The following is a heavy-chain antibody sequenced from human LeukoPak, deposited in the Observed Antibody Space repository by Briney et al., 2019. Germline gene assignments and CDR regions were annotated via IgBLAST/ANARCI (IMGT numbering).Heavy chain of an antibody. CDR3: ARDRGRPWYFDL. V-gene: IGHV4-30-2*01. D-gene: IGHD6-25*01. CDR2: IYHSGST. J-gene: IGHJ2*01. Sequence: SQTLSLTCTVSGGSISSGGYYWSWIRQPPGKGLEWIGYIYHSGSTNYNPSLKSRVTISVDTSKNQFSLKLSSVTAADTAVYYCARDRGRPWYFDLWGRGTLVTVSS. CDR1: GGSISSGGYY.